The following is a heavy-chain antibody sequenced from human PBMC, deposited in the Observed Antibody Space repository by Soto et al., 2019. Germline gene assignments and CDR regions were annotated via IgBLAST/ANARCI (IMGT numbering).Heavy chain of an antibody. CDR3: ARGEYPVTGAYYFDY. CDR1: GGTFNNYV. V-gene: IGHV1-69*01. CDR2: IIPIFGTA. D-gene: IGHD2-21*02. Sequence: QVQLVQSGAEVKKPGSSVKVSCKASGGTFNNYVINWVRQAPGQGLEWMGGIIPIFGTANYAQKFQGRVTITADESTSTAYMELSSLRSEDTAVYYCARGEYPVTGAYYFDYWGQGTLVTVSS. J-gene: IGHJ4*02.